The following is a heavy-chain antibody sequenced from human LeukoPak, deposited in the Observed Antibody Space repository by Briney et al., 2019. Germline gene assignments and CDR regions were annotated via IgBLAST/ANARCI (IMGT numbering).Heavy chain of an antibody. CDR3: ARDPGSSSFDL. J-gene: IGHJ4*02. CDR2: INQDGSVT. V-gene: IGHV3-7*01. D-gene: IGHD6-13*01. Sequence: GGSLRLSCAASGFSFSSYWMSWVRQTPEKGLEFVANINQDGSVTNYVDSLKGRCTISRDNAKKSLYLEINSLRADDTAVYYCARDPGSSSFDLRGQGTLVTVSS. CDR1: GFSFSSYW.